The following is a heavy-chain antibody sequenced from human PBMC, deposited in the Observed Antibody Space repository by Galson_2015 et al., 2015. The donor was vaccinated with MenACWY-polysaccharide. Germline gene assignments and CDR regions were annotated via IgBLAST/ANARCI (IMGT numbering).Heavy chain of an antibody. CDR2: MNPNSGNT. D-gene: IGHD3-22*01. J-gene: IGHJ5*02. CDR1: GYTFTSYD. CDR3: ARGGKYYYDSSGYLNWFDP. V-gene: IGHV1-8*01. Sequence: SVKVSCKASGYTFTSYDINWVRQTTGQGLEWMGWMNPNSGNTGYAQKFQARVTMTRNTSISIAYMELNSLRSEDTAVYYCARGGKYYYDSSGYLNWFDPWGQGTLVTVSS.